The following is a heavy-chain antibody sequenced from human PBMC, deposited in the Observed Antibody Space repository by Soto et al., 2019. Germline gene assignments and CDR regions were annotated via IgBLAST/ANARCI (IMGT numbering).Heavy chain of an antibody. J-gene: IGHJ4*02. CDR1: GFTFSSYA. D-gene: IGHD3-16*02. CDR3: AMPAYDYVCGSYRYELGY. CDR2: ISYDGSST. Sequence: GGSLRLSCAASGFTFSSYAMHWVRQAPGKGLEWVSLISYDGSSTCSAASLNGRFTLSLVNSTDTLYLQMISLSDDDTAVYYCAMPAYDYVCGSYRYELGYCGQGTLVTVSS. V-gene: IGHV3-30*04.